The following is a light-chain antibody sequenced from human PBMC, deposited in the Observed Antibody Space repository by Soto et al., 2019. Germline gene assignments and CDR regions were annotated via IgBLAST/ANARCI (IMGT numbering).Light chain of an antibody. CDR2: EVN. CDR3: TSYAGRNNFYV. V-gene: IGLV2-8*01. CDR1: SSDVGGHNF. J-gene: IGLJ1*01. Sequence: QSVLTQPPSASGSPGQSVTISCTGTSSDVGGHNFVSWYQQHPGKAPKLIIYEVNKRPSGVPDRFSGSKSGLTASLTISGLQAEDEADYYCTSYAGRNNFYVFGTGTKVTVL.